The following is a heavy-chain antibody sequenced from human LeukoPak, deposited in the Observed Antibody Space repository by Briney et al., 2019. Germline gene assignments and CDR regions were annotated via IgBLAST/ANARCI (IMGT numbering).Heavy chain of an antibody. D-gene: IGHD2-2*01. CDR1: GGSISSSSYY. V-gene: IGHV4-39*01. Sequence: PSGTLSLTCAVSGGSISSSSYYWGWIRQPPGKGLEWIGSIYYSGSTYYNPSLKGRVTISVDTSKSQFSLKLSSVTAADTAVYYCAISPYQLHPWFDPWGQGTLVTVSS. CDR3: AISPYQLHPWFDP. J-gene: IGHJ5*02. CDR2: IYYSGST.